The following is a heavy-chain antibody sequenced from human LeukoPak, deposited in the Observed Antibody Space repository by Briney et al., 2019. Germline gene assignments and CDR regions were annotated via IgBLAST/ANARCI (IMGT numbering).Heavy chain of an antibody. Sequence: TLSLTCTVSGGSISSGGYYWSWIRQHPGKGLEWIGYIYYSGSTYYNPSLKSRVTMSVDTSKNQFSLKLSSVTAADTAVYYCARGISFVWFDPWGQGTLVTVSP. D-gene: IGHD1-14*01. J-gene: IGHJ5*02. CDR3: ARGISFVWFDP. V-gene: IGHV4-31*03. CDR2: IYYSGST. CDR1: GGSISSGGYY.